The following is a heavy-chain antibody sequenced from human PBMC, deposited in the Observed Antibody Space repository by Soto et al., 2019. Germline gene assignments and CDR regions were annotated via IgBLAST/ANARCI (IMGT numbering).Heavy chain of an antibody. CDR3: ARGDSTGSPTGWFDP. CDR2: ISNYNGDT. J-gene: IGHJ5*02. Sequence: QVQLVQSGAEVKKPGASVQVSCKASGYTFTRYSINWVRQAPGQGLEWVGWISNYNGDTKYAEKFQGRVTLTTDTSTITTYMDLRSLTSEDTAVYFCARGDSTGSPTGWFDPWGQGTLVTVSS. V-gene: IGHV1-18*04. CDR1: GYTFTRYS. D-gene: IGHD6-19*01.